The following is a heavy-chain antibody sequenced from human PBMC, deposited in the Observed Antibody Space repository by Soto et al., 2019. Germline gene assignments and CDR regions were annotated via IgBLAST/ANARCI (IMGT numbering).Heavy chain of an antibody. V-gene: IGHV5-10-1*01. CDR3: ARHHGFNYYGSGSYYRPFAY. CDR1: GYSFTSYW. J-gene: IGHJ4*02. CDR2: IDPSDSYT. Sequence: GESLKISCKGSGYSFTSYWISWVRQMPGKGLEWIGRIDPSDSYTNYSPSFQGHVTISADKSISTAYLQWGSLKASDTAMYYCARHHGFNYYGSGSYYRPFAYWGQGTLVTVSS. D-gene: IGHD3-10*01.